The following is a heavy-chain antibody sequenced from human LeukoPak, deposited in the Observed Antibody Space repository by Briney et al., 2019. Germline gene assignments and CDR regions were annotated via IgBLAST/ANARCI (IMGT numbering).Heavy chain of an antibody. V-gene: IGHV3-74*01. CDR3: ASLYDSSGYPFDS. D-gene: IGHD3-22*01. CDR1: GFTFSSYW. CDR2: INSDGSST. Sequence: GGSLRLSCAASGFTFSSYWMSWVRQAPGKGLVWVSRINSDGSSTSYADSVKGRFTISRDNAKNTLYLQMNSLRAEDTAVYYCASLYDSSGYPFDSWGQGTLVTVSS. J-gene: IGHJ4*02.